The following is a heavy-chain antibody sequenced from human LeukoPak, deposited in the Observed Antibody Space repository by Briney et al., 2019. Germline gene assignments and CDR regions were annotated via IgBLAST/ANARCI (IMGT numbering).Heavy chain of an antibody. CDR1: GFTFSSYS. V-gene: IGHV3-21*01. CDR2: ISSSSSYI. J-gene: IGHJ4*02. D-gene: IGHD3-22*01. Sequence: GGSLRLSCAASGFTFSSYSMNWVRQAPGKGLEWVSSISSSSSYIYYADSVKGRFTISRDNAKNSLYLQMNSLRAEDTAVYYCARDYYDSSGYYSLLTFWGQGTLVTVSS. CDR3: ARDYYDSSGYYSLLTF.